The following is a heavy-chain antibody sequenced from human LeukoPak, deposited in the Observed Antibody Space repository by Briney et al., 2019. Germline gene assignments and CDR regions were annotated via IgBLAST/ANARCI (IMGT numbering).Heavy chain of an antibody. CDR2: ISGSGGST. CDR3: AKEGYYDSSGYCWFDP. CDR1: GFTFSSYA. D-gene: IGHD3-22*01. Sequence: PGGSLRLSCAASGFTFSSYAMSWVRQAPGKGLEWVSAISGSGGSTYYADSAKGRFTISRDNSKNTLYLQMNSLRAEDTAVYYCAKEGYYDSSGYCWFDPWGQGTLVTVSS. V-gene: IGHV3-23*01. J-gene: IGHJ5*02.